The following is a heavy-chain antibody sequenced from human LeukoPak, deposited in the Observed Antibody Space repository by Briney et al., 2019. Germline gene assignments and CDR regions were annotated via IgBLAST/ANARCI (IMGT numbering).Heavy chain of an antibody. Sequence: SVKVSCKASGGTLSSYAISWVRQAPGQGLEWMGGIIPIFGTANYAQKFQGRVTITADESTSTAYMELSSLRSEDTAVYYCARESREYGSGSSQYYFDYWGQGTLVTVSS. CDR2: IIPIFGTA. CDR3: ARESREYGSGSSQYYFDY. J-gene: IGHJ4*02. V-gene: IGHV1-69*01. D-gene: IGHD3-10*01. CDR1: GGTLSSYA.